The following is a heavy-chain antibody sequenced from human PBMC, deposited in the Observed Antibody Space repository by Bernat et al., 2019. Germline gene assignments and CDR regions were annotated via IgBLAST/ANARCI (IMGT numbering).Heavy chain of an antibody. Sequence: EVQLVESGGGLVQPGGSLRLSCAASGFTFSSYAMSWVRQAPGKGLEWVSAISGSGGSTYYADSVKGRFTISRDNSKNTLYLQMNSLRAEDTAVYYCAKVGMVRGVRRYYYYGMDVWAKGPRSPSP. CDR1: GFTFSSYA. CDR3: AKVGMVRGVRRYYYYGMDV. J-gene: IGHJ6*02. V-gene: IGHV3-23*04. D-gene: IGHD3-10*01. CDR2: ISGSGGST.